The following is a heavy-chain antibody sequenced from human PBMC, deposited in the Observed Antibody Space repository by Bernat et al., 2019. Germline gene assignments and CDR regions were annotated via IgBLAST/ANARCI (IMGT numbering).Heavy chain of an antibody. D-gene: IGHD6-13*01. V-gene: IGHV1-2*06. CDR3: ARESDTYSNSNVFDI. J-gene: IGHJ3*02. Sequence: QVQLVQSGAEVKKPGASVKVSCKASGYTFTGYYMHWVRQAPGQGLEWMGRINPNSGGTNSAQKFQGRVTMTRDTSISTAYMDLSRLRSDDTAVYYCARESDTYSNSNVFDIWGQGTMVTVSS. CDR1: GYTFTGYY. CDR2: INPNSGGT.